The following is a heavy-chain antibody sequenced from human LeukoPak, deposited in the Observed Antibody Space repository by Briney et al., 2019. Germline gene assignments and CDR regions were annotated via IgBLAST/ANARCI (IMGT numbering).Heavy chain of an antibody. CDR2: IYYSEST. V-gene: IGHV4-59*01. CDR3: ARVPAVAGLAPPDY. Sequence: PSETLSLTCTVSGGSISSYYWSWIRQPPGKGLEWIGYIYYSESTNYNSSLKSRVTISVDTSKNQFSLKLSSVTAADTAVYYCARVPAVAGLAPPDYWGQGTLVTVSS. J-gene: IGHJ4*02. CDR1: GGSISSYY. D-gene: IGHD6-19*01.